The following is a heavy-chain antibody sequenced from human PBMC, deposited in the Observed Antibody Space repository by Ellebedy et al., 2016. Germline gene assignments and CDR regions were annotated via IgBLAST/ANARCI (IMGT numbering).Heavy chain of an antibody. D-gene: IGHD2-15*01. CDR3: AKEEEGLDIVVVVGTFDY. CDR2: ISGSGGST. J-gene: IGHJ4*02. V-gene: IGHV3-23*01. CDR1: GFTFSSYA. Sequence: GESLKISCAASGFTFSSYAMSWVRQAPGKGLEWVSAISGSGGSTYYADSVKGRFTISRDNSKNTLYLQMNSLRAEDTAVYYCAKEEEGLDIVVVVGTFDYWGQGTLVTVSS.